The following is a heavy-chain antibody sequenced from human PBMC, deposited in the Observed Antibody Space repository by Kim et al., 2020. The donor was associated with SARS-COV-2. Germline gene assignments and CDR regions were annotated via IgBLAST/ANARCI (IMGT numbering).Heavy chain of an antibody. CDR2: INYIGSTST. J-gene: IGHJ6*01. V-gene: IGHV4-39*07. Sequence: SETLSLTCTVSGGAISSSGYYWGWIRQPTGKGLEWVGTINYIGSTSTYYNSSLRSRATLSIDTSKNQFSLNLTTVDAADASVDYCARDTINRYTGRVMDV. D-gene: IGHD5-12*01. CDR3: ARDTINRYTGRVMDV. CDR1: GGAISSSGYY.